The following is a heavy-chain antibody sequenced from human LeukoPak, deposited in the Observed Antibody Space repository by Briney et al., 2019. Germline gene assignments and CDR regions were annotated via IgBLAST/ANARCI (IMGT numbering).Heavy chain of an antibody. CDR1: GFTFSSYG. D-gene: IGHD3-10*01. V-gene: IGHV3-30*18. CDR3: AKDLGATMIRGVLY. J-gene: IGHJ4*02. CDR2: ISYDGSNK. Sequence: GRSLRLSCAASGFTFSSYGMHWVRQAPGKGLEWVAVISYDGSNKYYADSVKGRFTISRDNSKNTLYLRMNSLRAEDTAVYYCAKDLGATMIRGVLYWGQGTLVTVSS.